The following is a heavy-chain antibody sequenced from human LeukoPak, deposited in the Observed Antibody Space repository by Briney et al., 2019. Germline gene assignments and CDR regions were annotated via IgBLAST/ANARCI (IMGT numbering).Heavy chain of an antibody. CDR1: GGSISSYY. CDR2: IYYSGST. D-gene: IGHD2-2*01. V-gene: IGHV4-59*08. Sequence: SETLSLTCTVSGGSISSYYWSWIRQPPGKGLEWIGYIYYSGSTNYNPSLKRRVTISVDTSKNQFSLKLSSVTAADTAVYYCARGRRYCSSTSCFDAFDIWGQGTMVTVSS. CDR3: ARGRRYCSSTSCFDAFDI. J-gene: IGHJ3*02.